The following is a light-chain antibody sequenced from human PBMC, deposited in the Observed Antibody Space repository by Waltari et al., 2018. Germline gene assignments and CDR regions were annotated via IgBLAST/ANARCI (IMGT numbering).Light chain of an antibody. V-gene: IGKV3-20*01. Sequence: EIVLTQSPGTLSLSLGASATVSCRASQSVSRALAWYQQKPGQAPRILIYGASTRATGIPDRFSGSGSGTDFSLTISRPEPDDFAVYYCQHYLRLPVTFGQGTTVEI. CDR1: QSVSRA. CDR3: QHYLRLPVT. J-gene: IGKJ1*01. CDR2: GAS.